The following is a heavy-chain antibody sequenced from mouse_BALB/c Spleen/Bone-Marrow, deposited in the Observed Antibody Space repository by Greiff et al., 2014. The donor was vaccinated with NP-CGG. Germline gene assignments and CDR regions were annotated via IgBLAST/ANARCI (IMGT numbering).Heavy chain of an antibody. CDR1: GFNIKDTY. V-gene: IGHV14-3*02. CDR2: IDPANGNT. CDR3: ARYYRYYNAMDY. D-gene: IGHD1-1*01. Sequence: EVQLQQSGAELVKPGASVKLSCTASGFNIKDTYMHWVKQRPEQGLEWIGRIDPANGNTKYDPKFQGKATITADTSSNTAYLQLSSLTSEDTAVYYRARYYRYYNAMDYWGQGTSVTVSS. J-gene: IGHJ4*01.